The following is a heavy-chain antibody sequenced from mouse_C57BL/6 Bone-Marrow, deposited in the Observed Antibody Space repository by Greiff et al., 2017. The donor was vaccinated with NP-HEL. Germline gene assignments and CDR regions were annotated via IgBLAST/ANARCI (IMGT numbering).Heavy chain of an antibody. J-gene: IGHJ3*01. Sequence: QVQLQQSGAELARPGASVKLSCKASGYTFTSYGISWVKQRPGQGLEWIGEIYPRSGNTYYNEKFKGKATLTADKSSSTAYMELRSLTSEDSAVYFCARSGGYFAGFAYWGQGTLVTVSA. D-gene: IGHD2-3*01. CDR2: IYPRSGNT. V-gene: IGHV1-81*01. CDR1: GYTFTSYG. CDR3: ARSGGYFAGFAY.